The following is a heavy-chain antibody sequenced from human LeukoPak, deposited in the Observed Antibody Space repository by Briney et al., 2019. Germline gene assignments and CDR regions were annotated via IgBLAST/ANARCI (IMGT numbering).Heavy chain of an antibody. V-gene: IGHV4-34*01. CDR2: INHSGST. CDR1: GGSFSGYY. J-gene: IGHJ4*02. D-gene: IGHD3-22*01. CDR3: AREFRPDSSGYYIDY. Sequence: SETLSLTCAVYGGSFSGYYWSRIRQPPGKGLEWIGEINHSGSTNYNPSLKSRVTISVDTSKNQFSLKLSSVTAADTAVYYCAREFRPDSSGYYIDYWGQGTLVTVSS.